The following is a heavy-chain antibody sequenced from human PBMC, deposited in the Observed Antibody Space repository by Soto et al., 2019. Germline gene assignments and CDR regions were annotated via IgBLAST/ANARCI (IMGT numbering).Heavy chain of an antibody. D-gene: IGHD4-17*01. J-gene: IGHJ6*02. CDR3: ARDWRDYGDYVSYYYYYGMDV. Sequence: GGSLRLSCAASGFTFSSYSMNWVRQAPGKGLEWVSSISSSSYIYYADSVKGRFTISRDNAKNSLYLQMNSLRAEDTAVYYCARDWRDYGDYVSYYYYYGMDVWGQGTTVTVSS. V-gene: IGHV3-21*01. CDR2: ISSSSYI. CDR1: GFTFSSYS.